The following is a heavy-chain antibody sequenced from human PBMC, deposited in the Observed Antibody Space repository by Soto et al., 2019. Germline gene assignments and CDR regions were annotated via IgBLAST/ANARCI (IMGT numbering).Heavy chain of an antibody. J-gene: IGHJ6*03. V-gene: IGHV4-39*07. Sequence: SETLSLTCTVSGGSISSSSDYWGWIRQPPGQGLEWLGTIYSLGNTYYNPSLKSRVTISVDTSKNQFSLKLSSVTAADTAVYYCARASITGTIYYYMDVWGKGTTVTVSS. CDR2: IYSLGNT. D-gene: IGHD1-7*01. CDR3: ARASITGTIYYYMDV. CDR1: GGSISSSSDY.